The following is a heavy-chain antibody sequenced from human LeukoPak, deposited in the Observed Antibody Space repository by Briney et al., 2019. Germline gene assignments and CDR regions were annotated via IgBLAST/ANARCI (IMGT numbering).Heavy chain of an antibody. CDR3: ARAYSSSYPADY. V-gene: IGHV3-30*04. CDR1: GFTFSSYA. D-gene: IGHD6-6*01. Sequence: GGSLRLSCAASGFTFSSYAMHWVRQAPGKGLGWVAVISYDGSNKYYADSVKGRFTISRDNSKNTLYLQMNSLRAEDTAVYYCARAYSSSYPADYWGQGTLVTVSS. CDR2: ISYDGSNK. J-gene: IGHJ4*02.